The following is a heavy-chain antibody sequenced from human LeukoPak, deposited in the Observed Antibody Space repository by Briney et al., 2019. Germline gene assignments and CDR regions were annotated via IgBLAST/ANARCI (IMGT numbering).Heavy chain of an antibody. V-gene: IGHV1-69*13. CDR3: ARVRYDILTGYPNPEYDYYYYMDV. Sequence: SVKVSCKASGGTFSSYAISWVRQAPGQGLEWMGGIIPIFGTANYAQKFQGRVTITADDSTSTAYMELSSLRSEDTAVYYCARVRYDILTGYPNPEYDYYYYMDVWGKGTTVTVSS. CDR2: IIPIFGTA. J-gene: IGHJ6*03. CDR1: GGTFSSYA. D-gene: IGHD3-9*01.